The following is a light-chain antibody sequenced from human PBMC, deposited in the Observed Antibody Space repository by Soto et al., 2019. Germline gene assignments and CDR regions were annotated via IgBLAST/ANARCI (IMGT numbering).Light chain of an antibody. Sequence: DIQMTQSPSSLSASVGDRVTITCRASQSIRYWVAWYQHKPGKAPKLLIYDASTLESGVPTRFSGSGSGTEFTLTISSLQSEDFEVYYCRQYNNWPITFGQGTRLEIK. V-gene: IGKV1-5*01. CDR3: RQYNNWPIT. J-gene: IGKJ5*01. CDR1: QSIRYW. CDR2: DAS.